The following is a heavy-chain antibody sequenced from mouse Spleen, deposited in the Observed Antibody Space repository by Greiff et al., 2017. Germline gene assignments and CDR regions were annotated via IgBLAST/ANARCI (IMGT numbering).Heavy chain of an antibody. J-gene: IGHJ1*03. CDR2: ISDGGSYT. D-gene: IGHD1-1*01. V-gene: IGHV5-4*03. CDR3: ARGGYGSSYDWYFDV. CDR1: GFTFSSYA. Sequence: DVMLVESGGGLVKPGGSLKLSCAASGFTFSSYAMSWVRQTPEKRLEWVATISDGGSYTYYPDNVKGRFTISRDNAKNNLYLQMSHLKSEDTAMYYCARGGYGSSYDWYFDVWGTGTTVTVSS.